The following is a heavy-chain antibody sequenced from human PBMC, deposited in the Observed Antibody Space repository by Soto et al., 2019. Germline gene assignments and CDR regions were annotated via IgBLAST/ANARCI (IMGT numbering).Heavy chain of an antibody. CDR2: IYHSGST. D-gene: IGHD6-19*01. CDR1: GGSISSGGYS. V-gene: IGHV4-30-2*01. J-gene: IGHJ6*02. CDR3: ARFSGSYYYAMDV. Sequence: SETLSLTCAVSGGSISSGGYSWSWIRQPPWKGLEWIGYIYHSGSTYYNPSLKSRVTISVDRSKNQFSLQLKSVTAADTALYYCARFSGSYYYAMDVWGQGSTVT.